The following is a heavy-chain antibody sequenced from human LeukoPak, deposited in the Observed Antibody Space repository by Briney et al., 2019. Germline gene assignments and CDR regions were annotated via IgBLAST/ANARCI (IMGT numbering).Heavy chain of an antibody. J-gene: IGHJ4*02. CDR2: ISGSGAGT. CDR3: ARDADTSSHYSYFDS. CDR1: GFTFSSYA. Sequence: GGSLRLSCAASGFTFSSYAMTWVRQAPGKGLEWVSGISGSGAGTYYADSVKGRLTISRDNSKNTLYLQMNSLRAEDTAVYYCARDADTSSHYSYFDSWGQGTLVTVSS. V-gene: IGHV3-23*01. D-gene: IGHD3-22*01.